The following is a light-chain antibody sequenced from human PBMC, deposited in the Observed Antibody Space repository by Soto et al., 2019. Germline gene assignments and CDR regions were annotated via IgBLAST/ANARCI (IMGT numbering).Light chain of an antibody. CDR1: TGAVTSGYF. J-gene: IGLJ1*01. CDR3: LLYYGGGYV. V-gene: IGLV7-43*01. CDR2: SAS. Sequence: QAVVTQEPSLTVSPGGTVTLTCASSTGAVTSGYFPNWFQQKHGQATRALIYSASNNHSSTPARFSGSLLGGKAALTLSGVQTEDEAEYYCLLYYGGGYVFGTGTKVTVL.